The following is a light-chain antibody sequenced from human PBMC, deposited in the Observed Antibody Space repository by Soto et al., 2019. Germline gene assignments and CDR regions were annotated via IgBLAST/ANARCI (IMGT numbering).Light chain of an antibody. CDR3: QQYGTSPWT. CDR2: GAR. CDR1: QSVTIGY. V-gene: IGKV3-20*01. Sequence: TRAPGTMCVAPGGRRTLYRKASQSVTIGYLAWFQQKPGQAPRLLIHGARTRATGVPDRFSASGSGTDFSLTISRLEPEDSEVYYCQQYGTSPWTFGQGTKVDIK. J-gene: IGKJ1*01.